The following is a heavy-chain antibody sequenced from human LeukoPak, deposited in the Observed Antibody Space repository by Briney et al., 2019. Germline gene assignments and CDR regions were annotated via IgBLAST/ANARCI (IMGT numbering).Heavy chain of an antibody. J-gene: IGHJ5*02. CDR1: GFTFSSYG. CDR3: AKNYYDSSGNWFDP. D-gene: IGHD3-22*01. V-gene: IGHV3-30*18. Sequence: PGGSLRLSCAASGFTFSSYGMHWVRQAPGKGLEWVAVISYDGSNKYYADSVKGRFTISRDNSKNTLYLQMNSLRAEDTAVYYCAKNYYDSSGNWFDPWGQGTLVTVSS. CDR2: ISYDGSNK.